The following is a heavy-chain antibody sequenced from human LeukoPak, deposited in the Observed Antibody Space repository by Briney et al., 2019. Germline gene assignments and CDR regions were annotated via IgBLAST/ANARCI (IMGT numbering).Heavy chain of an antibody. D-gene: IGHD6-13*01. V-gene: IGHV3-30*04. Sequence: GGSLRLSCAASGFSFRSYAMHWVRQAPGKGLEWVTVIANDGRDKKYADSVRGRFTISRDNSKNTVYLQMDSLRVEDMAVYYCVKDSKITSADYYFDYWGLGTLVTVSS. J-gene: IGHJ4*02. CDR3: VKDSKITSADYYFDY. CDR1: GFSFRSYA. CDR2: IANDGRDK.